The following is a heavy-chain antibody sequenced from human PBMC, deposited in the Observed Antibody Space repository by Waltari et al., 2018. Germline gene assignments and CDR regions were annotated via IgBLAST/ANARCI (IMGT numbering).Heavy chain of an antibody. CDR1: GRSISHFYH. V-gene: IGHV4-38-2*01. D-gene: IGHD1-26*01. Sequence: QVQLLQSGPGLLKPSETLSLTCAVSGRSISHFYHWGWIRQPPGKGLDWIGSIYHSGGTYYNPSLKSRVSISVDTSKNQLSLKLSSVTAADTAVYYCAHSNLVGAISADAFDIWGQGTMVTVSS. CDR2: IYHSGGT. CDR3: AHSNLVGAISADAFDI. J-gene: IGHJ3*02.